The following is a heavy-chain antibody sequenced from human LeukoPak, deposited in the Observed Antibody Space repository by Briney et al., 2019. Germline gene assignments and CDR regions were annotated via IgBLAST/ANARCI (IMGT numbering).Heavy chain of an antibody. CDR2: ISYDGSNK. J-gene: IGHJ4*02. Sequence: GGSLRLSCAASGFTFSSYAMHWVRQAPGKGLEWVAVISYDGSNKYYADSVKGRFTISRDNSKNTLYLQMNSLRAEDTAVYYCAKDSVGMVRGVFDYWGQGTLVTVSS. CDR3: AKDSVGMVRGVFDY. CDR1: GFTFSSYA. D-gene: IGHD3-10*01. V-gene: IGHV3-30*04.